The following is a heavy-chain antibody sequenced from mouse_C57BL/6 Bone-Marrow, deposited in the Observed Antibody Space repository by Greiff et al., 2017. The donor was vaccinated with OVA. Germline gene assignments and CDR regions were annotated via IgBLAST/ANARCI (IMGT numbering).Heavy chain of an antibody. J-gene: IGHJ3*01. CDR2: ISYDGSN. CDR3: ARDLDSNSWFAY. V-gene: IGHV3-6*01. D-gene: IGHD2-5*01. CDR1: GYSITSGYY. Sequence: EVQLQESGPGLVKPSQSLSLTCSVTGYSITSGYYWNWIRQFPGNKLEWMGYISYDGSNNYNPSLKNRISITRDTSKNQVFLKLNSVTTEDTATYYCARDLDSNSWFAYWGQGTLVTVSA.